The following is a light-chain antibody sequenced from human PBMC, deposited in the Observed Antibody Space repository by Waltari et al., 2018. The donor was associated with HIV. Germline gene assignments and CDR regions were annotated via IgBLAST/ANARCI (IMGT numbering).Light chain of an antibody. J-gene: IGKJ2*01. CDR2: GSS. V-gene: IGKV3-20*01. CDR3: QQYDTSPYT. Sequence: EIVWTTSTGTLSLSPGERATPSCRASQNVGSSYLAWYQQKFGQAPRLLIYGSSNRATGIPDRFSGSGSGTDFTLTINRLEPEDFAVYYCQQYDTSPYTFGQGTNLEIK. CDR1: QNVGSSY.